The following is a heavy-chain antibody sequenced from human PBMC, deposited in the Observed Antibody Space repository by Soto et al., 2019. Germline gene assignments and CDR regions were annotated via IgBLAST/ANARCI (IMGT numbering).Heavy chain of an antibody. J-gene: IGHJ3*02. CDR1: GYTFTSYG. CDR2: ISAYNGNT. D-gene: IGHD3-22*01. CDR3: ARTYDSSGSNTLWAFDI. V-gene: IGHV1-18*01. Sequence: GASVKVSCKASGYTFTSYGISWVRQAPGQGLEWMGWISAYNGNTNYAQKLQGRVTMTTDTSTSTAYMELRSLRSDDTAVYYCARTYDSSGSNTLWAFDIWGQGTMVTVSS.